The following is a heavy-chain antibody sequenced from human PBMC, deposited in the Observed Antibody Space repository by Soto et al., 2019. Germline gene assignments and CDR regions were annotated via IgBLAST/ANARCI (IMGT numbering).Heavy chain of an antibody. CDR2: ISFHGSNK. CDR3: VRDETFCSGGSCYPGGFNY. D-gene: IGHD2-15*01. Sequence: QVQLVESGGGVVQPGRSLRLSCAASGFTFSDFGMHWVRQAPGKGLEWVAVISFHGSNKYYADSLKGRFTISRDNSKNTTYLQTNSLRAEDTAVYYCVRDETFCSGGSCYPGGFNYWGQGTLVTVSS. V-gene: IGHV3-30*03. J-gene: IGHJ4*02. CDR1: GFTFSDFG.